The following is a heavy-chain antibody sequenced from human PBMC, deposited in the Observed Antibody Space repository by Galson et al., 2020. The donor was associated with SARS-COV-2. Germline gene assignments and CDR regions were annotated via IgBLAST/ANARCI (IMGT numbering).Heavy chain of an antibody. D-gene: IGHD3-3*01. CDR2: VIASDRS. J-gene: IGHJ2*01. Sequence: SETLSLTCTVSGGSISSDGYHWSWIRQLRQPAGQRLEWIARVIASDRSYSNPSLESLVTISVDTSRSQFFLNVNAVTAADTAVYFCARTVSYHDFSPSYVDLWGRGTLFTVAS. CDR3: ARTVSYHDFSPSYVDL. V-gene: IGHV4-61*02. CDR1: GGSISSDGYH.